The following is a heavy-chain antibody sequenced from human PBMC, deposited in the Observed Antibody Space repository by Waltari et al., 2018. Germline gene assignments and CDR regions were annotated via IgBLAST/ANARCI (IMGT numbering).Heavy chain of an antibody. CDR3: ARYGQGGYYYYYMDV. CDR1: GYTFTGYY. D-gene: IGHD3-10*02. J-gene: IGHJ6*03. Sequence: QVQLVQSGAEVKKPGASVKVSCKASGYTFTGYYMHWVRQAPGQGLEWMGWINPNSGGTNYAQKFQGRVTMTRDTSISTAYMELSRLRSDDTAVYYCARYGQGGYYYYYMDVWGKGTTVTVSS. CDR2: INPNSGGT. V-gene: IGHV1-2*02.